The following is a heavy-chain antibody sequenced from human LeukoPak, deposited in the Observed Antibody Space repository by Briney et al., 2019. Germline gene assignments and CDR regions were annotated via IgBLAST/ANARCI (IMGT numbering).Heavy chain of an antibody. CDR2: ISSNNRYI. V-gene: IGHV3-21*01. J-gene: IGHJ4*02. D-gene: IGHD3-10*01. CDR3: XRERRDYYASGAYAYPFEY. Sequence: KTGGSLRLSCAASGFTFSTYSMNWVRQAPGKGLEWVSSISSNNRYIYYADSVKGRFTISRDNAKNSLYLQMNSLRAEDTAMYYCXRERRDYYASGAYAYPFEYWGQGTRVAVSS. CDR1: GFTFSTYS.